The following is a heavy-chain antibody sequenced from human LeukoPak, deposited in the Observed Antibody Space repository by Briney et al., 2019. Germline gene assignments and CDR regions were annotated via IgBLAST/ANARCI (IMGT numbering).Heavy chain of an antibody. CDR2: ISYSGST. Sequence: SETLSLTCTVSGGSISSYLWTWIRQPPGKELEWVGYISYSGSTNYNPSLKSRVTISKDTSKTQFSLRLSSVTAADTAVYYCATTRGLQLYDAFDIWGQGTMVTVSS. CDR3: ATTRGLQLYDAFDI. V-gene: IGHV4-59*01. J-gene: IGHJ3*02. CDR1: GGSISSYL. D-gene: IGHD6-13*01.